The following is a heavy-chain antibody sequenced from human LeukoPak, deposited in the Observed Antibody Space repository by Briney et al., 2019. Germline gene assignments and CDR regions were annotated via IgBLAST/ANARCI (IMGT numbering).Heavy chain of an antibody. J-gene: IGHJ3*02. D-gene: IGHD5-24*01. CDR1: GYTFTGYY. CDR3: ARDMVFTDGCNATNDAFDI. Sequence: ASVKVSCKASGYTFTGYYMHWVRQAPGQGLELMGLINPNSGGTNYAQKFQGWVTMTRDTSISTAYMELSRLKSEDTAVYYCARDMVFTDGCNATNDAFDIWGQGTMVTVSS. V-gene: IGHV1-2*04. CDR2: INPNSGGT.